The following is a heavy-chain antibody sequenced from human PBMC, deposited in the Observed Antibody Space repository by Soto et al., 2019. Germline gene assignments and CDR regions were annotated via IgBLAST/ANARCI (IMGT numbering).Heavy chain of an antibody. V-gene: IGHV5-51*01. J-gene: IGHJ6*02. D-gene: IGHD6-13*01. Sequence: CESLNIWSSGSGSSCAGFWSGWVRQMPGKGLEWMGIIYPGDSDTRYSPSFHGHVTISAEKSISTAYLQWRILKASDTAMYYCARHRIAAAGKDEDYGMDVWRQGTTVTVSS. CDR3: ARHRIAAAGKDEDYGMDV. CDR1: GSSCAGFW. CDR2: IYPGDSDT.